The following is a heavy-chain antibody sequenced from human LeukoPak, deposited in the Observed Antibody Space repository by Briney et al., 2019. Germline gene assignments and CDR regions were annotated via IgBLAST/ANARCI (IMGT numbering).Heavy chain of an antibody. D-gene: IGHD3-3*01. CDR1: GFTFSSYG. Sequence: GRSLRLSCAASGFTFSSYGMHWVRQAPGKGLERVPGIWYDGSNKYYADSVKGRFTISSDNSKNTLYLQMNILRAEDTAVYYCARDPAIFGVVMYYFDYWGQGTLVTVSS. CDR2: IWYDGSNK. J-gene: IGHJ4*02. CDR3: ARDPAIFGVVMYYFDY. V-gene: IGHV3-33*01.